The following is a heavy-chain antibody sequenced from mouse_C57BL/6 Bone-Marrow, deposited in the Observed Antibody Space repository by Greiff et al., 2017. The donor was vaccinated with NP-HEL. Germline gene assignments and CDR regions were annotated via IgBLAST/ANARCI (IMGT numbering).Heavy chain of an antibody. CDR1: GYTFTSYD. Sequence: QVQLQQSGPELVKPGASVKLSCKASGYTFTSYDINWVKQRPGQGLEWIGRIYPRDGSTKYNEKFKGKATLTVDTSSSTAYMELHSLTSEDSAVYFCAREDYYGSSPWFAYWGQGTLVTVSA. CDR3: AREDYYGSSPWFAY. CDR2: IYPRDGST. V-gene: IGHV1-85*01. D-gene: IGHD1-1*01. J-gene: IGHJ3*01.